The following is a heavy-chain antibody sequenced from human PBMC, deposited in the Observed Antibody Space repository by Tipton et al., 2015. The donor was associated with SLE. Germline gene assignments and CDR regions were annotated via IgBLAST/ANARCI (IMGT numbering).Heavy chain of an antibody. Sequence: QSGPEVKKPGASVKVSCKASGYTFTSYAMHWVRQAPGQRLEWMGWINAGNGNTKYSQKFQGRVTITRDTSASTAYMELSSLRSEDTAVYYCARDSSGWHNWFDLWGQGTLVTVSS. J-gene: IGHJ5*02. CDR2: INAGNGNT. D-gene: IGHD6-19*01. CDR1: GYTFTSYA. CDR3: ARDSSGWHNWFDL. V-gene: IGHV1-3*01.